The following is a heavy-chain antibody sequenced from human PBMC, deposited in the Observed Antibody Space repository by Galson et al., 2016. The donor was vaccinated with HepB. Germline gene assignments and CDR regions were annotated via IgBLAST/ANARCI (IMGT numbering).Heavy chain of an antibody. CDR3: ARASVPSSMTVDDGYRYFDY. V-gene: IGHV4-59*01. Sequence: SETLSLTCTVSGGSIRSYYLSWIRQSPGKGLEWIGNIYYSGSTNDNPSLKSRVTISVDTSKNQFSLKLSSVPAADTAVYFCARASVPSSMTVDDGYRYFDYWGQGIPVTVSS. CDR2: IYYSGST. CDR1: GGSIRSYY. D-gene: IGHD3-16*02. J-gene: IGHJ4*02.